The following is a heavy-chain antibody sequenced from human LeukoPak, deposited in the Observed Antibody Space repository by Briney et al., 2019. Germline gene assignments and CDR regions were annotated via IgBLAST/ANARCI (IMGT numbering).Heavy chain of an antibody. Sequence: GGSLRLSCAASGFTFCDSYMSWIRQSPGKGLEWISYISSSGETIYYADSMKGRFTISRDNAKNSLYLHINSLSAEDTAVYYCARNLPVRNDGWPLFDYWGQGTLVTVSS. D-gene: IGHD1-1*01. V-gene: IGHV3-11*01. CDR1: GFTFCDSY. CDR3: ARNLPVRNDGWPLFDY. CDR2: ISSSGETI. J-gene: IGHJ4*02.